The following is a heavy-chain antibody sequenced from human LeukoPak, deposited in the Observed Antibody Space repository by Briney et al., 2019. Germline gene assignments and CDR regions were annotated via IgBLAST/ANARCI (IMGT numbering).Heavy chain of an antibody. D-gene: IGHD3-3*01. J-gene: IGHJ3*02. CDR2: ISGSGGST. CDR1: GFTFSDYY. Sequence: GGSLRLSCAASGFTFSDYYMSWVRQAPGKGLEWVSAISGSGGSTYYADSVKGRFTISRDNSKNTLYLQMNSLSAEDTAVYYCAKRRRSGWSGYPQDAFDIWGQGTMVTVSS. CDR3: AKRRRSGWSGYPQDAFDI. V-gene: IGHV3-23*01.